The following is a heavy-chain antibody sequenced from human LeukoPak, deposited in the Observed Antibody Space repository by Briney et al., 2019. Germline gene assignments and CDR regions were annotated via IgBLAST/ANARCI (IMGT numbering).Heavy chain of an antibody. J-gene: IGHJ5*02. V-gene: IGHV3-30*04. CDR2: ISYDGSNK. CDR1: GFTFSSYA. CDR3: AMDPGSGVRGWFDP. Sequence: PGGSLRLSCAASGFTFSSYAMHWVRQAPGKGLEWVAVISYDGSNKYYADSVKGRFTISRDNSKNTLNLQMNSLRAEDTAVYYCAMDPGSGVRGWFDPWGQGTLVTVSS. D-gene: IGHD3-10*01.